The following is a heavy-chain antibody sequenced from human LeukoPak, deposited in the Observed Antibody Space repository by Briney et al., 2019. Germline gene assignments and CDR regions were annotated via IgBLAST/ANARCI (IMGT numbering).Heavy chain of an antibody. CDR3: VNGSQQLVLDYFDY. Sequence: GGSLRLSCSASGFTFSSYAMHWVRQAPGKGLEYVSAISSNGGSTYYADSVKGRFTISRDNSKNTLYLQMSSLRAEDTAVYYCVNGSQQLVLDYFDYWGQGTLVTVSS. CDR1: GFTFSSYA. CDR2: ISSNGGST. V-gene: IGHV3-64D*06. D-gene: IGHD6-13*01. J-gene: IGHJ4*02.